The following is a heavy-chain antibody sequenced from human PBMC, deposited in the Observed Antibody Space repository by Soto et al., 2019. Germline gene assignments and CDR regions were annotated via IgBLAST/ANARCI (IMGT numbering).Heavy chain of an antibody. CDR3: ARDAYCSTTSCYIYFDS. Sequence: GGSLRLSCAASGFTFSSYAMSWVRQAPGKGLEWVASITNGSDYIYYADSVKGRFTISRDNAKNSLYLQMNSLRAEDTALYYCARDAYCSTTSCYIYFDSWGQGTLVTVSS. CDR2: ITNGSDYI. D-gene: IGHD2-2*01. V-gene: IGHV3-21*06. J-gene: IGHJ4*02. CDR1: GFTFSSYA.